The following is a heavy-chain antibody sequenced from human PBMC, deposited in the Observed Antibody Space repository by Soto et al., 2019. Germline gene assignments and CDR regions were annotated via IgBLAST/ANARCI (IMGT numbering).Heavy chain of an antibody. V-gene: IGHV4-59*01. CDR1: GGSIRSCY. J-gene: IGHJ6*02. D-gene: IGHD5-12*01. CDR3: ATRYSGYDWGNYYYYGTDV. CDR2: IYYSGST. Sequence: PSETLSLTCTVSGGSIRSCYCCWIRLRPANGSEWIGYIYYSGSTNYNPSLKSRVTISVDTSKNQFSLKLSSVTAADTAVYYCATRYSGYDWGNYYYYGTDVWGQGTTVTVSS.